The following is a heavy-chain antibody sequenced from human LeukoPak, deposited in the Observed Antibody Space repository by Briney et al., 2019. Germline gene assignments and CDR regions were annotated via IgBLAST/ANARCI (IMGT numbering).Heavy chain of an antibody. D-gene: IGHD3-22*01. CDR2: INHSGST. V-gene: IGHV4-34*01. CDR3: AKDLMFYYDSSGYYRSGAFDI. Sequence: PSETLSLTCAVYGGSFSGYYWSWIRQPPGKGLEWIGEINHSGSTNYNPSLKSRVTISVDTSKNQFSLKLSSVTAEDTAVYYCAKDLMFYYDSSGYYRSGAFDIWGQGTMVTVSS. CDR1: GGSFSGYY. J-gene: IGHJ3*02.